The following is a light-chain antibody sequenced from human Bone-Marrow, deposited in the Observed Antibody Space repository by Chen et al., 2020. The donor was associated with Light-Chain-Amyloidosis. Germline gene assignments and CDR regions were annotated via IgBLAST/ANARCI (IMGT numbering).Light chain of an antibody. CDR2: DDS. V-gene: IGLV3-21*02. J-gene: IGLJ3*02. CDR1: NIGSTS. CDR3: QVWDRSSDRPV. Sequence: SYVLTQPSSVSVAPGQTATIACGGNNIGSTSVHWYQQTPGQAPLLDVYDDSDRPAVIPERLSGSNAGNTATLTISRVEAGDEADYYCQVWDRSSDRPVFGGGTKLTVL.